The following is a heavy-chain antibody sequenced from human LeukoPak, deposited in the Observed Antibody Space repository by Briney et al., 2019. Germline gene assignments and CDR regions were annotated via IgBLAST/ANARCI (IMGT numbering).Heavy chain of an antibody. J-gene: IGHJ4*02. D-gene: IGHD3-22*01. CDR3: AKDPVGYDSSGYYEY. V-gene: IGHV3-11*01. Sequence: PGGSLRLSCAASGFTFSDYYMSWIRQAPGKGLEWVSDISSSGSAKYYADSVKGRFTISRDNAKNSLYLQMNSLRAEDTAVYYCAKDPVGYDSSGYYEYWGQGTLVTVSS. CDR2: ISSSGSAK. CDR1: GFTFSDYY.